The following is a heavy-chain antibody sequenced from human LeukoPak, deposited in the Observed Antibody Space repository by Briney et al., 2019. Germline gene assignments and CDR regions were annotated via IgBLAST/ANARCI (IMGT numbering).Heavy chain of an antibody. Sequence: PGGSLRLSCAASGFTFSSYSMDWVRQAPGKGLEWVSSISSSSSYIYYADSVKGRFTISRDNFKNTLYLQMNSLRAEDTAVYYCAKEGDIVVVPAAMPMGGDWGQGTLVTVSS. D-gene: IGHD2-2*01. CDR3: AKEGDIVVVPAAMPMGGD. J-gene: IGHJ4*02. CDR2: ISSSSSYI. CDR1: GFTFSSYS. V-gene: IGHV3-21*01.